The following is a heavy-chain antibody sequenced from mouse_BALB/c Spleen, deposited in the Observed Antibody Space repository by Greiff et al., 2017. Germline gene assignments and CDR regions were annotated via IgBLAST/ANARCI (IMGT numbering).Heavy chain of an antibody. J-gene: IGHJ2*01. V-gene: IGHV1S127*01. CDR1: GYTFTSYW. CDR3: TYYYGSSYEIDY. D-gene: IGHD1-1*01. CDR2: IDPSDSYT. Sequence: VQLQQPGAELVKPGASVKMSCKASGYTFTSYWMHWVKQRPGQGLEWIGVIDPSDSYTSYNQKFKGKATLTVDTSSSTAYMQLSSLTSEDSAVYYCTYYYGSSYEIDYWGQGTTLTVSS.